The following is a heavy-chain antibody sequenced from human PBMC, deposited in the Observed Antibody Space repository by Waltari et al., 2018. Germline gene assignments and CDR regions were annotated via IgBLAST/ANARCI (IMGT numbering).Heavy chain of an antibody. CDR2: INHSRRT. V-gene: IGHV4-34*01. D-gene: IGHD3-16*01. CDR1: GGSFSGYY. J-gene: IGHJ4*02. Sequence: QVQLQQWGAGLLKPSETLSLTSAVYGGSFSGYYWSWIRQPPGKGLEWIGEINHSRRTSHNPSLKSRVTLSVYTSKNQFSLKLSSVTAADTAVYYYARGGDDYVLDYWGQGTLVTVSS. CDR3: ARGGDDYVLDY.